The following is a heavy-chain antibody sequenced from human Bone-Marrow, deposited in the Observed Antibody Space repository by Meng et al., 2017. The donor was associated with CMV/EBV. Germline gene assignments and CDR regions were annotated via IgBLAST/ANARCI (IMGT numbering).Heavy chain of an antibody. CDR2: ISSSGSTI. CDR3: ARIYCGGDCYPPDPWFDP. J-gene: IGHJ5*02. D-gene: IGHD2-21*01. V-gene: IGHV3-48*04. Sequence: GGSLRLSCAASGFTFSSYWMSWVRQAPGKGLEWVSYISSSGSTIYYADSVKGRFTISRDNAKNSLYLQMNSLRAEDTAVYYYARIYCGGDCYPPDPWFDPWGQGTLVTVSS. CDR1: GFTFSSYW.